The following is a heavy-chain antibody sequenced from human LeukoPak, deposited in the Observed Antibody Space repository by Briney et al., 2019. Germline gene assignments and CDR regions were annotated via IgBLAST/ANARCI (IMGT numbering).Heavy chain of an antibody. CDR2: ISYDGSNK. D-gene: IGHD2-2*02. CDR3: AKDQVDIVVVPAAIDTYYYYGMDV. J-gene: IGHJ6*02. Sequence: PGGSLRLSCAASGFTFSSYGMHWVRQAPGKGLEWVAVISYDGSNKYYADSVKGRFTISRENSKDTLYLQMNSLRAEDTAVYYCAKDQVDIVVVPAAIDTYYYYGMDVWGQGTTVTVSS. CDR1: GFTFSSYG. V-gene: IGHV3-30*18.